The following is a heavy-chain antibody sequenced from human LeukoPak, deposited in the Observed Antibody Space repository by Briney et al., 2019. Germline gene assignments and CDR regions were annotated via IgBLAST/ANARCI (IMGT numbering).Heavy chain of an antibody. J-gene: IGHJ6*03. V-gene: IGHV1-46*01. CDR2: INPSGGST. Sequence: GASVKVSCKASGYTFTSYYMHWVRQAPGQGLEWMGIINPSGGSTSYAQKFQGRVTMTRDTSISTAYVELSRLRSDDTAVYYCARVLPADPLTMRWTPRGSGDYYYYYMDVWGKGTTVTVSS. D-gene: IGHD2-2*01. CDR3: ARVLPADPLTMRWTPRGSGDYYYYYMDV. CDR1: GYTFTSYY.